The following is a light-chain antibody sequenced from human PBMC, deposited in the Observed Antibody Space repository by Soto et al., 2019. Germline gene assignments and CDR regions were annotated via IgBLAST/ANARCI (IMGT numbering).Light chain of an antibody. CDR2: DVS. CDR3: SSYTSSSLYV. J-gene: IGLJ1*01. CDR1: SSDVGGYNY. Sequence: QSVLTQPASVSGSPGQSITISCTGTSSDVGGYNYVSWYQQLPGKAPKLMIYDVSDRPSGVSNRFSCSKSGNTASLTISGLQAEDEADYYCSSYTSSSLYVFGTGTKLTVL. V-gene: IGLV2-14*01.